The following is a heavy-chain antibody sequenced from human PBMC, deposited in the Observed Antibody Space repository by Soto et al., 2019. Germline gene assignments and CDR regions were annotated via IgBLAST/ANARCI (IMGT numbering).Heavy chain of an antibody. CDR2: VIPILGTA. Sequence: QVQLVQSGAEVKKPGSSVKVSCTASGGSLRNSVISWVRQAPAQRLEWMGGVIPILGTANYAKKFQGRVTMTADEATSTAYMDLSSLSPDDPAVYYCARLGHPGHWGPGTLVIVSS. CDR1: GGSLRNSV. V-gene: IGHV1-69*01. CDR3: ARLGHPGH. J-gene: IGHJ4*02.